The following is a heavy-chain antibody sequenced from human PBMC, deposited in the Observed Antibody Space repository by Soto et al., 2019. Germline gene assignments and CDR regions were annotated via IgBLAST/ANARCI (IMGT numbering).Heavy chain of an antibody. V-gene: IGHV1-3*01. Sequence: ASVKVSCKASGYTFTSYAMHWVRQAPGQRLEWMGWINAGNGNTKYSQKFQGRVTMTRDTSTSTAYMELSSLRSDDTAVYYCARDLGGYNSIAAYWGQGALVTVSS. CDR2: INAGNGNT. J-gene: IGHJ4*02. CDR1: GYTFTSYA. CDR3: ARDLGGYNSIAAY. D-gene: IGHD5-12*01.